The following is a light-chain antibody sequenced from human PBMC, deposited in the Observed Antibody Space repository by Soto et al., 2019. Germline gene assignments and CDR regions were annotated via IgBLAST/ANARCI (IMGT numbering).Light chain of an antibody. CDR3: QQSYSTPIS. Sequence: DIQMTQSPSSLSASVGDGVTITCRASQTISNFLNWYQQKPGKAPNLLMYTASNLQSGVPSRFSGSGSGTDFTLTISSLQPEDFATYYCQQSYSTPISFGQGTRVEI. J-gene: IGKJ5*01. CDR1: QTISNF. CDR2: TAS. V-gene: IGKV1-39*01.